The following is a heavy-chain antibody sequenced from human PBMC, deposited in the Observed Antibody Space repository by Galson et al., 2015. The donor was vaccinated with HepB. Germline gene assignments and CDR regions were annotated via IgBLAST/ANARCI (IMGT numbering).Heavy chain of an antibody. CDR2: INTNTGNP. J-gene: IGHJ6*02. V-gene: IGHV7-4-1*02. Sequence: SVKVSCKASGYTFTSYAMNWVRQAPGQGLEWMGWINTNTGNPTYAQGFTGRFVFSLDTSVSTAYLQISSLKAEDTAVYYCAASRIAARHYYYGMDVWGQGTTVTVSS. CDR1: GYTFTSYA. CDR3: AASRIAARHYYYGMDV. D-gene: IGHD6-6*01.